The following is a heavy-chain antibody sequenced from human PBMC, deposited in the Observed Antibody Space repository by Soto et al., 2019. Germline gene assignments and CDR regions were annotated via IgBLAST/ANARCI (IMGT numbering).Heavy chain of an antibody. D-gene: IGHD5-18*01. CDR1: GGSCGGYY. Sequence: SETLSLTYAVYGGSCGGYYWSWIRQPPGKGLEWIGEINHSGSTNYNPSLKSRVTISVDTSKNQFSLKLSSVTAADTAVYYWARGVDTAMVPSDYWGQGTRVTVSS. CDR3: ARGVDTAMVPSDY. CDR2: INHSGST. V-gene: IGHV4-34*01. J-gene: IGHJ4*02.